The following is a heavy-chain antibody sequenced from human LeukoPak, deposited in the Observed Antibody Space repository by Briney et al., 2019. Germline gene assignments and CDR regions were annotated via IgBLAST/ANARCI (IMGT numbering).Heavy chain of an antibody. CDR1: GGSFSGYY. J-gene: IGHJ6*03. CDR3: ARGTRGKDSRRYYYYMDV. Sequence: PSETLSLTCAVYGGSFSGYYWSWIRQPPGKGLEWIGEINHSGSTNYNPSLKSRVTISVDTSKNQFSLKLSSVTAADTAVYYCARGTRGKDSRRYYYYMDVWGKRTTVTVSS. D-gene: IGHD6-13*01. V-gene: IGHV4-34*01. CDR2: INHSGST.